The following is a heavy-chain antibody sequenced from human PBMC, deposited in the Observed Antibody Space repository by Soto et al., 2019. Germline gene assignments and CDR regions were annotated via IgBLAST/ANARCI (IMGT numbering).Heavy chain of an antibody. CDR3: AGGRDYSKGGDY. V-gene: IGHV3-66*01. Sequence: EVQLVDSGGGLVQPGGSLRLSCAASGFSVSNYHMNWVRQAPGKGPEWVSIITVGDVTYYADSVKGRFTISRDISRNTVYLQMNSLRGDDTAVYYCAGGRDYSKGGDYWGQGTLVIVSS. D-gene: IGHD4-4*01. CDR2: ITVGDVT. J-gene: IGHJ4*02. CDR1: GFSVSNYH.